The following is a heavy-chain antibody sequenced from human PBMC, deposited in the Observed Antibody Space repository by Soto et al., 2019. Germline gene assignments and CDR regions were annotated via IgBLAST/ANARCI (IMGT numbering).Heavy chain of an antibody. D-gene: IGHD6-13*01. CDR1: GGSFSGYY. CDR3: GRENPYSSSWYPDY. J-gene: IGHJ4*02. CDR2: INHSGST. V-gene: IGHV4-34*01. Sequence: QVQLQQWGAGLLKPSETLSLTCAVYGGSFSGYYWSWIRQPPGKGLEWIGEINHSGSTNYNPSLNSRVTISVDTSKNQFSLKLSSVTAADTAVYYCGRENPYSSSWYPDYWGQGTLVTVSS.